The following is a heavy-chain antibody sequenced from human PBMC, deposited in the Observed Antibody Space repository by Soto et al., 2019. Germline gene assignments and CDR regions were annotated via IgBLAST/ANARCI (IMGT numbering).Heavy chain of an antibody. D-gene: IGHD6-19*01. CDR3: AIRGEVAGTVVAMDV. CDR2: IKNDATSP. V-gene: IGHV3-74*01. Sequence: EVQLVESGGGLVQPGESLRLSCAASGFIFSNYWMHWVRQAPGKGLVWVSRIKNDATSPAYADSVKGRFTISRDNAKSRLYVQMNSLPADDTAVYYCAIRGEVAGTVVAMDVWGQGTTVTVSS. CDR1: GFIFSNYW. J-gene: IGHJ6*02.